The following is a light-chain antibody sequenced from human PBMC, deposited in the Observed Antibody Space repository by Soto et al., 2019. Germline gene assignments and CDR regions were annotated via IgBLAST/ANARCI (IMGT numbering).Light chain of an antibody. CDR3: QQSYRTRWT. J-gene: IGKJ1*01. CDR2: AAS. CDR1: QRIISH. Sequence: EIQMTQSPSSLFASVGDRVTITCRASQRIISHLNWYQHKPGKAPKLLIYAASSLQSRVPSRFSGSGSGTDFTLTISSLQPEDFATYYCQQSYRTRWTFGQGSKV. V-gene: IGKV1-39*01.